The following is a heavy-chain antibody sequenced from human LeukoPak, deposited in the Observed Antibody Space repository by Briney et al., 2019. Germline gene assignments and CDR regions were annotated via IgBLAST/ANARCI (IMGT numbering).Heavy chain of an antibody. V-gene: IGHV5-51*01. D-gene: IGHD2-21*02. Sequence: GESLKISCKGSGYSFTSYWIGWVRQMPGKGLEWMGIIYPGDSDTRYSPSFQGQVTISADKSISTAYLQWSSLKASDTAMYYCARYCVGDCYSQDDDAFDIWGQGTMVTVSS. J-gene: IGHJ3*02. CDR2: IYPGDSDT. CDR3: ARYCVGDCYSQDDDAFDI. CDR1: GYSFTSYW.